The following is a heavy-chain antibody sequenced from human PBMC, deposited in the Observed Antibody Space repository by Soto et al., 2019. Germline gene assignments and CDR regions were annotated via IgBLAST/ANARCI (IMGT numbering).Heavy chain of an antibody. CDR2: VYYTGST. Sequence: QVQLQESGPGLVKPSETLSLTCTVSGGSVSSGSYYWNWIRQPPGKGLEWIGYVYYTGSTNYNPSLKGRVTMYGDTSNNQFSLKTGSVTAADTGVYYCAGESRAHRPLGGLDGWGQGTTVTVSS. D-gene: IGHD1-26*01. CDR1: GGSVSSGSYY. V-gene: IGHV4-61*01. J-gene: IGHJ6*02. CDR3: AGESRAHRPLGGLDG.